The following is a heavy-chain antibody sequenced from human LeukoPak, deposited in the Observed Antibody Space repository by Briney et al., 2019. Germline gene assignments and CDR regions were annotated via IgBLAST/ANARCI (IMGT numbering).Heavy chain of an antibody. J-gene: IGHJ4*02. Sequence: PGGSLRLSCAASGFTFSSYWMHWVRHAPGKGLVWVSRIKSDGSTTDYADSVKGRFTISRDNAKNMLYLQMDSLRVEDTAVYYCVKYSCGINWGQGTLVTVSS. D-gene: IGHD6-19*01. CDR1: GFTFSSYW. V-gene: IGHV3-74*01. CDR3: VKYSCGIN. CDR2: IKSDGSTT.